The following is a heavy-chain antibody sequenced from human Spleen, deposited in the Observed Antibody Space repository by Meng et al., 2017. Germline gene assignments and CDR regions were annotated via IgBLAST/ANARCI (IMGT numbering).Heavy chain of an antibody. Sequence: ASVKVSCKASGYTFTGYYIHWVRQAPGQGLEWMGWINPNSGGTMYGQNFQGRGTMTRDTSISTAYMELSRLRSDDTAVYYCARDTHYDSSGYQLYYFDYWGQGTLVTVSS. J-gene: IGHJ4*02. CDR1: GYTFTGYY. CDR3: ARDTHYDSSGYQLYYFDY. V-gene: IGHV1-2*02. CDR2: INPNSGGT. D-gene: IGHD3-22*01.